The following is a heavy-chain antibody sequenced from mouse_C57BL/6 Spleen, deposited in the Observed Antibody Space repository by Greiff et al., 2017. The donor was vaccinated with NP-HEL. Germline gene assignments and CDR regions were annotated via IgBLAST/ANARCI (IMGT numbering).Heavy chain of an antibody. CDR2: INPGSGGT. V-gene: IGHV1-54*01. CDR3: ARSGVTTVVAHWYFDV. D-gene: IGHD1-1*01. CDR1: GYAFTNYL. Sequence: VKLMESGAELVRPGTSVKVSCKASGYAFTNYLIEWVKQRPGQGLEWIGVINPGSGGTNYNEKFKGKATLTADKSSSTAYMQLSSLTSEDSAVYFCARSGVTTVVAHWYFDVWGTGTTVTVSS. J-gene: IGHJ1*03.